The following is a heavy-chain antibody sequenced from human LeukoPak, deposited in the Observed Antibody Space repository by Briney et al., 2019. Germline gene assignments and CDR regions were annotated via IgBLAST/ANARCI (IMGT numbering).Heavy chain of an antibody. CDR2: IKPDGSEK. J-gene: IGHJ4*01. CDR3: ARQLFTSGYYWGY. Sequence: PGGSLRLPCEASGFIFSSYWMSWVRQAPGKGLEWVANIKPDGSEKYYVDSVKGRFTISRDSAKNSVYLQMNSLRAEDTAVYYCARQLFTSGYYWGYRGHGTLVSVSS. D-gene: IGHD6-19*01. V-gene: IGHV3-7*02. CDR1: GFIFSSYW.